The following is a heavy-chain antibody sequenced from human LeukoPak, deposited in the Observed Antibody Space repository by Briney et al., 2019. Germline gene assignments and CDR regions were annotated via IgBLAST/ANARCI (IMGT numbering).Heavy chain of an antibody. CDR3: ARGVEWDCSGGSCYSEDFDY. J-gene: IGHJ4*02. V-gene: IGHV4-30-4*07. CDR2: IYYSGST. D-gene: IGHD2-15*01. Sequence: PSQTLSLTCAVSGGSISSGGYSWSWIRQPPGKGLEWIGYIYYSGSTNYNPSLKSRVTISVDTSKNQFSLKLSSVTAADTAVYYCARGVEWDCSGGSCYSEDFDYWGQGTLVTVSS. CDR1: GGSISSGGYS.